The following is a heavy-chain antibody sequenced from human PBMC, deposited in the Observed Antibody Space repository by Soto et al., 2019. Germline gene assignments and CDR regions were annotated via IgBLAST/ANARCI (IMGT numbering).Heavy chain of an antibody. J-gene: IGHJ3*02. CDR1: DCPISRDYH. D-gene: IGHD3-22*01. CDR3: ARYRSYFDATGNYRTHAFDI. CDR2: IYHGGSA. V-gene: IGHV4-38-2*02. Sequence: SEARSLSWSVSDCPISRDYHWACIRQPPGKGLEWIGSIYHGGSAYYNPSLNSRVTILVDTSNKQVSLMVTSVTAEDTAVYYCARYRSYFDATGNYRTHAFDIWGPGRLV.